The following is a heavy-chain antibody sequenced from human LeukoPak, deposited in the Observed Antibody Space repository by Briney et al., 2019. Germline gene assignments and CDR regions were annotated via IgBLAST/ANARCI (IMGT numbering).Heavy chain of an antibody. Sequence: SETLSLSCSVYGGSFSGYYWSWIRQPPGKGLAWIGEINHSGSTNYNPSLKSRVTISVDTSKNQFSLKLSSVTAADTAVYYRARGGITMVRGVNEAYYFDYWGQGTLVTVSS. CDR2: INHSGST. V-gene: IGHV4-34*01. CDR1: GGSFSGYY. D-gene: IGHD3-10*01. J-gene: IGHJ4*02. CDR3: ARGGITMVRGVNEAYYFDY.